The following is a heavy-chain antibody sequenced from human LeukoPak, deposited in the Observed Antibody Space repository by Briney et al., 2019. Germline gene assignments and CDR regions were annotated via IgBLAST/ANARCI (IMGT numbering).Heavy chain of an antibody. V-gene: IGHV3-23*01. CDR1: GFTFSTYA. CDR2: ISGSGGST. J-gene: IGHJ4*02. Sequence: GGSLRLSCAASGFTFSTYAMSWVRQAPGKGLEWASAISGSGGSTYYADSVKGRSTISRNNSKNTLYLQMNSLRAEDTAVYYCAPPVGATTGDYWGQGTLVTVSS. CDR3: APPVGATTGDY. D-gene: IGHD1-26*01.